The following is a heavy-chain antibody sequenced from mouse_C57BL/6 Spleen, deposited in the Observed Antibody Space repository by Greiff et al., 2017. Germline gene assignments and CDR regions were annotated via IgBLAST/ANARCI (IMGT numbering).Heavy chain of an antibody. J-gene: IGHJ2*01. V-gene: IGHV14-1*01. CDR1: GFNIKDYY. CDR3: TTSTVVATDYFDY. CDR2: IDPEDGDT. Sequence: EVKLQESGAELVRPGASVKLSCTASGFNIKDYYMHWVKQRPEQGLEWIGRIDPEDGDTEYAPKFQGKATMTADTSSNTAYLQLSSLTSEDTAVYYCTTSTVVATDYFDYWGQGTTLTVSS. D-gene: IGHD1-1*01.